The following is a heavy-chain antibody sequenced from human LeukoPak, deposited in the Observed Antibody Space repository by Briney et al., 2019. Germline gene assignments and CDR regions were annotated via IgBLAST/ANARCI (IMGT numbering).Heavy chain of an antibody. J-gene: IGHJ4*02. CDR1: GFTFSSYA. CDR2: IGGSGGST. D-gene: IGHD5-24*01. Sequence: GASLRLSCAASGFTFSSYAMSWVRLAPGKGLEWVSAIGGSGGSTYYADSVKGRFTISRDNSKNTLYLQMNSLRAEDTAVYYCAKGGTIGWLQHGHFDYWGQGTLVTVSS. V-gene: IGHV3-23*01. CDR3: AKGGTIGWLQHGHFDY.